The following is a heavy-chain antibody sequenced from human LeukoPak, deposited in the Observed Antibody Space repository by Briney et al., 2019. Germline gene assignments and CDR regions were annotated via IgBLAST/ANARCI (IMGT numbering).Heavy chain of an antibody. V-gene: IGHV5-51*01. CDR2: IYPGDSDT. CDR3: ARTYYYDSSDYYRFDY. Sequence: GESLKISCKGSGYSFTSYWIGWVRQMPGKGLEWMGIIYPGDSDTRYSPSFQGQVTISADKSISTAYLQWSSLKASDTAMYYCARTYYYDSSDYYRFDYWGQGTLVTVSS. CDR1: GYSFTSYW. D-gene: IGHD3-22*01. J-gene: IGHJ4*02.